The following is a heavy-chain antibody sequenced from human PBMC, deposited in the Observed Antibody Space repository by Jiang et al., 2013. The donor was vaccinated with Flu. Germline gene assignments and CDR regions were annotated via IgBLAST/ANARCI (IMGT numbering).Heavy chain of an antibody. CDR1: GYTFTSYY. J-gene: IGHJ6*02. CDR2: INPSGGST. V-gene: IGHV1-46*01. CDR3: ARGPLSAGGHQTPNYGMDV. D-gene: IGHD1-26*01. Sequence: GYTFTSYYMHWVRQAPGQGLEWMGIINPSGGSTSYAQKFQGRVTMTRDTSTSTVYMELSSLRSEDTAVYYCARGPLSAGGHQTPNYGMDVWGQGTTVTVSS.